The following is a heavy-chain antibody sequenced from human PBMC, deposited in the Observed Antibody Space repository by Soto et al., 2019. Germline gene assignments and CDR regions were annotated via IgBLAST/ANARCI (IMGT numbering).Heavy chain of an antibody. Sequence: PGGSLRLSCAASGFTFSSYGMHWVRQAPGKGLEWVAVIWYDGSNKYYADSVRGRFTISRDNSKNTLYLQMNSLRAEDTAVYYCARSHGEYLAFDIWGQGTMVTVSS. D-gene: IGHD4-17*01. V-gene: IGHV3-33*01. CDR1: GFTFSSYG. CDR2: IWYDGSNK. J-gene: IGHJ3*02. CDR3: ARSHGEYLAFDI.